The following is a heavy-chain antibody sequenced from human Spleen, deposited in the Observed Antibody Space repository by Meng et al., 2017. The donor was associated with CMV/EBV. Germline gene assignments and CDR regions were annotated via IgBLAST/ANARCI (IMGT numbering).Heavy chain of an antibody. CDR1: GYTFGGYG. J-gene: IGHJ4*02. CDR3: AREEEISAGCKLFGDY. Sequence: QVQLGRSVAGVKKPCAAVKQSGMPAGYTFGGYGVQWLRQAPGQVVGGMVRTYPNNEHTQYAQNFQGRVTMTSDTSVSTVYMELNGLRSDDTAVYYCAREEEISAGCKLFGDYWGQGTLVTVSS. CDR2: TYPNNEHT. V-gene: IGHV1-2*06. D-gene: IGHD3-16*02.